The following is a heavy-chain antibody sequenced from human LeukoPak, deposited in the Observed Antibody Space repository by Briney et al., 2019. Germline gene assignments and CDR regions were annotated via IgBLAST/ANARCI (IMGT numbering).Heavy chain of an antibody. CDR2: ISSSSSYI. CDR3: ARAKATSGWSYYYYMDV. CDR1: GFTFSSYS. V-gene: IGHV3-21*01. Sequence: GGSLRLSCAASGFTFSSYSMNWVRQAPGKGLEWVSSISSSSSYIYYADSVKGRFTISRDNAKNSLYLQMNSLRAEDTAVYYCARAKATSGWSYYYYMDVWGKGTTVTISS. D-gene: IGHD6-19*01. J-gene: IGHJ6*03.